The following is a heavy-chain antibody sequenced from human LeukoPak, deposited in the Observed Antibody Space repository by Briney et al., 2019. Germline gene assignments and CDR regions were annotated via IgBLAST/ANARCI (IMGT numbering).Heavy chain of an antibody. J-gene: IGHJ6*03. CDR2: IYSGGST. V-gene: IGHV3-66*01. D-gene: IGHD5-12*01. CDR3: ARERRIVATYYYYMDV. Sequence: PGGSLRLSCAASGFTVSSNYMSWVRQAPGKGLEWVSVIYSGGSTYYADSVKGRFTISRDNSKNTLYLQMNSLRAEDTAVYYCARERRIVATYYYYMDVWGKGTTVTISS. CDR1: GFTVSSNY.